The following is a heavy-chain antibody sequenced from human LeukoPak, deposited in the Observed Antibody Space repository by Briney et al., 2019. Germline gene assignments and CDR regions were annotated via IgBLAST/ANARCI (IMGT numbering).Heavy chain of an antibody. CDR1: GGSFSGYY. J-gene: IGHJ5*02. V-gene: IGHV4-34*01. D-gene: IGHD3-10*01. Sequence: SETLSLTCAVYGGSFSGYYWSWIRQPPGKGLEWIGEINHSGSTNYNPSLKSRVTVSVDTSKNQFSLKLSSVTAADTAVYYCARNYYGSGSYRNWFDPSGQGTLVTVSS. CDR3: ARNYYGSGSYRNWFDP. CDR2: INHSGST.